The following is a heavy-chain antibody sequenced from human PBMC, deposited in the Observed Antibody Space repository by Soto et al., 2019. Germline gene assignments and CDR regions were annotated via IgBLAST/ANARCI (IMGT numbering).Heavy chain of an antibody. D-gene: IGHD3-16*01. V-gene: IGHV4-59*08. CDR1: GGSISSYY. CDR3: ARRYGGASDI. Sequence: QVQLQESGPGLVKPSETLSLTCTVSGGSISSYYWSWIRQPPGKGLEWIGYIYYSGSTNYNPSLKSRVTISADASKNQFSLKLTSVTAADTAVYYCARRYGGASDIWGQGTMVTVSS. J-gene: IGHJ3*02. CDR2: IYYSGST.